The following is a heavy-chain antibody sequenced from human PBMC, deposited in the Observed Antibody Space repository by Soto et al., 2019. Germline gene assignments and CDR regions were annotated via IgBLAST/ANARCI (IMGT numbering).Heavy chain of an antibody. CDR3: ARDGGCRDGYTVGCNWFDP. D-gene: IGHD5-12*01. CDR1: GFTFSSYG. Sequence: GGSLRLSCAASGFTFSSYGMHWVRQAPGKGLEWVAVISYDGSNKYYADSVKGRFTISRDNSKNTLYLQMNSLRAEDTAVYYCARDGGCRDGYTVGCNWFDPWGQGT. CDR2: ISYDGSNK. V-gene: IGHV3-30*03. J-gene: IGHJ5*02.